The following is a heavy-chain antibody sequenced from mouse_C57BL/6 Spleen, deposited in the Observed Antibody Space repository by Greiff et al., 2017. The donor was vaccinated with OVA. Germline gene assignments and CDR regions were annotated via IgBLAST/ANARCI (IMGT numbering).Heavy chain of an antibody. V-gene: IGHV1-50*01. D-gene: IGHD1-1*01. J-gene: IGHJ3*01. CDR1: GYTFTSYW. CDR2: IDPSDSYT. CDR3: ATYYYGSSYAWFAY. Sequence: VQLQQPGAELVKPGASVKLSCKASGYTFTSYWMQWVKQRPGQGLEWIGEIDPSDSYTNYNQKFKGKATLTVDTSSSTAYMQLSSLTSEDSAVYYCATYYYGSSYAWFAYWGQGTLVTVSA.